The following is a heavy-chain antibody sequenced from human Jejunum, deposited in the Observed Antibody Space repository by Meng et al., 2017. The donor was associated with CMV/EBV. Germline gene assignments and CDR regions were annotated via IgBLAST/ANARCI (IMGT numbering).Heavy chain of an antibody. CDR1: FILSHYE. Sequence: FILSHYEMNWVRQAPGKGLEWLSYISSSGGAVDYADSVRGRFTISRDDAKNSLYLEMNSLRAEDTAVYYCARVSYDFWSDYYIDYWGQGTLVTVSS. J-gene: IGHJ4*02. D-gene: IGHD3-3*01. V-gene: IGHV3-48*03. CDR3: ARVSYDFWSDYYIDY. CDR2: ISSSGGAV.